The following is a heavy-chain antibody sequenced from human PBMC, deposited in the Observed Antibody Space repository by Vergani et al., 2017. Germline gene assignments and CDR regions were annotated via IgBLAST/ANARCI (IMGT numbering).Heavy chain of an antibody. D-gene: IGHD3-3*01. CDR3: TTDRLRFLEWLSPLPDY. J-gene: IGHJ4*02. CDR1: GFTFSNAW. Sequence: VQLVESGGGLVKPGGSLRLSCAASGFTFSNAWMSWVRQAPGKGLEWVGRIKSKTDGGTTDYAAPVKGRFTISRDDSKNTLYLQMNSLKTEDTAVYYCTTDRLRFLEWLSPLPDYWGQGTLVTVSS. CDR2: IKSKTDGGTT. V-gene: IGHV3-15*01.